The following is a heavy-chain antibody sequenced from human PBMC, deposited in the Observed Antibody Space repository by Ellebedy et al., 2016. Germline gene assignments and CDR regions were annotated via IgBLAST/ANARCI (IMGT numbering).Heavy chain of an antibody. CDR1: GFTFSSYA. V-gene: IGHV3-30*14. J-gene: IGHJ4*02. D-gene: IGHD5-18*01. CDR3: VKSGHSYAWSY. CDR2: ISYDGSYK. Sequence: GESLKISCAASGFTFSSYAMHWVRQAPGKGLEWVAVISYDGSYKYYADSVKGRLTISRDNSKNTLYLQMNSLTADDTAVYFCVKSGHSYAWSYWGQGTLVTVSS.